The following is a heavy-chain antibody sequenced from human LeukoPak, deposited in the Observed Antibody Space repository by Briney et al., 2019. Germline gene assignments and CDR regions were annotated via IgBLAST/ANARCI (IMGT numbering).Heavy chain of an antibody. D-gene: IGHD3-3*01. V-gene: IGHV4-59*01. CDR3: ARVGILRFPSNWFDP. CDR1: GASISSYY. Sequence: KSSETLSLTCTVSGASISSYYWSWIRQPPGKGREWHGYIYYSGSTRYNPSLKSRVTISVDTSKNQFSLKLSSVTAADTAVYYCARVGILRFPSNWFDPWGQGTLVTVSS. CDR2: IYYSGST. J-gene: IGHJ5*02.